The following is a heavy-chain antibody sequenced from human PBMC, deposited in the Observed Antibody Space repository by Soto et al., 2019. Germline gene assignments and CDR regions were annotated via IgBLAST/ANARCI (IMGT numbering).Heavy chain of an antibody. CDR3: ARSIDSSGYYFSNC. CDR1: GGSISSYY. V-gene: IGHV4-59*01. CDR2: VHYSGST. D-gene: IGHD3-22*01. Sequence: SETLSLTCTVSGGSISSYYWSWIRQSPGKGLEWIGYVHYSGSTNYNPSLKSRVTMSVDTSRNQFSLKLSSVTAADTAVYYCARSIDSSGYYFSNCWGQGTLVTV. J-gene: IGHJ4*02.